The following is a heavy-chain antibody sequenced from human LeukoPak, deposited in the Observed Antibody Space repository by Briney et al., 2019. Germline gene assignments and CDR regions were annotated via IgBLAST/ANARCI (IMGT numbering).Heavy chain of an antibody. CDR2: IHGIHGSN. J-gene: IGHJ5*02. Sequence: GRSLRLSRAASGFTFNSLAMTWAPQAPGKGLEGGSSIHGIHGSNYHRKYVKGRCTISSDNSQNTLFLQMNRLRAEDTAGYYCTKDPTGDYVGAFDPWGQGTLVTVSS. CDR3: TKDPTGDYVGAFDP. CDR1: GFTFNSLA. D-gene: IGHD4-17*01. V-gene: IGHV3-23*01.